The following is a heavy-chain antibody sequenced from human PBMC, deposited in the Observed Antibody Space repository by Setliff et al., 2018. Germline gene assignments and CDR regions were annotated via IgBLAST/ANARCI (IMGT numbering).Heavy chain of an antibody. D-gene: IGHD2-2*01. CDR2: ISAYSGKA. CDR1: GYTFSDYG. CDR3: SRLVRYCTTTSCQRLSGDEY. J-gene: IGHJ4*02. Sequence: GASVKVSCKASGYTFSDYGITWVRRAPGQGLEWMGWISAYSGKAYYAQKLQDRATMTTDTSTGTAYLELRSLRSDDTAVYYCSRLVRYCTTTSCQRLSGDEYWGQGTLVTVSS. V-gene: IGHV1-18*01.